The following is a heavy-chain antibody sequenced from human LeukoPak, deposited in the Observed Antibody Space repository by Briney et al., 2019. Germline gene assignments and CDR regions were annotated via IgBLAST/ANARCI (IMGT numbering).Heavy chain of an antibody. Sequence: PGGSLRLSCAASGFTSSSYGMHWVRQAPGKGLEWVAVISYDGSNKYYADSVKGRFTISRDNSKNTLYLQMNSLRAEDTAVYYCANAQTGSSFSTDYWGQGTLVTVSS. D-gene: IGHD2-15*01. J-gene: IGHJ4*02. CDR1: GFTSSSYG. CDR3: ANAQTGSSFSTDY. CDR2: ISYDGSNK. V-gene: IGHV3-30*18.